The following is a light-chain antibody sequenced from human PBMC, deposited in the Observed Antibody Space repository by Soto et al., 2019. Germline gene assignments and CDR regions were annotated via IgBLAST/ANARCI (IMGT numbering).Light chain of an antibody. CDR2: NAS. J-gene: IGKJ1*01. CDR1: QRFXTR. Sequence: IQLTQSPSTLSASVGDRVTIPCRASQRFXTRFAWDQQKPGKAPKVLXDNASSLERGGPSRLSGSGSATEFTLTISSLQPDDFATYYCQQYKSDYRTFGQGTKVDI. V-gene: IGKV1-5*01. CDR3: QQYKSDYRT.